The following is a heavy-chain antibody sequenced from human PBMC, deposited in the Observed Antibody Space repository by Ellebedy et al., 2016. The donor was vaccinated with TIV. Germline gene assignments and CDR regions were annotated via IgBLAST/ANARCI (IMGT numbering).Heavy chain of an antibody. Sequence: GESLKISCAASGFTVSSNYMSWVRQAPGKGLEWVSVIYIGGSTYYADSVKGRFTISRDNSKSTLYLQMNSLRVEDTALYYCAKEGGPAGLPWFDDWGQGTLVTVSS. D-gene: IGHD3-16*01. CDR3: AKEGGPAGLPWFDD. V-gene: IGHV3-53*01. CDR2: IYIGGST. CDR1: GFTVSSNY. J-gene: IGHJ4*02.